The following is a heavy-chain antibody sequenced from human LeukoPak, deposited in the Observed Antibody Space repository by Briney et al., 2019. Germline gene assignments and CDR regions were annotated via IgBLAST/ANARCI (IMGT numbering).Heavy chain of an antibody. CDR1: GYTFTSYD. Sequence: ASVKVSCKASGYTFTSYDINWVEQATGQGLEWMGWMNPNSGNTGYAQKFQGRVTMTRNTSISTAYMELSSLRSEDTAVYYRARGRGDSSGYYDPYFDYWGQGTLVTVSS. D-gene: IGHD3-22*01. J-gene: IGHJ4*02. CDR3: ARGRGDSSGYYDPYFDY. V-gene: IGHV1-8*01. CDR2: MNPNSGNT.